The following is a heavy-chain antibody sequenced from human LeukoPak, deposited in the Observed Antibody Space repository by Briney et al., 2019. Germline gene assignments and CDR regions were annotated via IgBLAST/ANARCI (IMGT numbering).Heavy chain of an antibody. CDR2: SNAGNGNT. CDR1: GYTFTSYA. J-gene: IGHJ4*02. V-gene: IGHV1-3*02. D-gene: IGHD3-22*01. CDR3: ARAYNYYDSSGYYLGYYFDY. Sequence: ASVKVSCKASGYTFTSYAMHWVRQAPGQRLEWMGWSNAGNGNTKYSQEFQGRVTITRDTPASTAYMELSSLRSEDMAVYYCARAYNYYDSSGYYLGYYFDYWGQGTLVTVSS.